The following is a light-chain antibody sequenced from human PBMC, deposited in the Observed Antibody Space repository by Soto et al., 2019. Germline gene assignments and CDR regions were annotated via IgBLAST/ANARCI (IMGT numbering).Light chain of an antibody. V-gene: IGKV1-5*01. Sequence: DIRMTQSPSTLSASVGDRVTIACRASQSIDSWLAWYQQKPGKAPKLLIYGATSLETGVPSRFSASGSGTDFALTISSLQPGDFATYFCQHYNSYGTFGQGTKVEI. CDR1: QSIDSW. J-gene: IGKJ1*01. CDR3: QHYNSYGT. CDR2: GAT.